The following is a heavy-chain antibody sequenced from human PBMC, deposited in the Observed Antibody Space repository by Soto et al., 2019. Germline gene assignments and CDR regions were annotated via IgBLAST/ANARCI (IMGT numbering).Heavy chain of an antibody. D-gene: IGHD6-19*01. Sequence: GGSLRLSCAASGFTFDDYAMHWVRQAPGKGLEWVSGISWNSGSIGYADSVKGRFTISRDNAKNSLYLQMNSLRAEDTALYYCAKGSIAVAGIRGPWGQGTLVTVSS. CDR2: ISWNSGSI. V-gene: IGHV3-9*01. J-gene: IGHJ4*02. CDR1: GFTFDDYA. CDR3: AKGSIAVAGIRGP.